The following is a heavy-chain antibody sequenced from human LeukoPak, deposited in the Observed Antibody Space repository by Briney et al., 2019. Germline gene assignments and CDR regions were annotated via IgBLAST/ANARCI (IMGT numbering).Heavy chain of an antibody. J-gene: IGHJ3*02. CDR3: ARVSGSYYVDAFDI. V-gene: IGHV1-69*05. CDR2: IIPIFGTA. D-gene: IGHD1-26*01. CDR1: GGTFSSYA. Sequence: AASVKVSCKASGGTFSSYAISWVRQAPGQGLEWMGRIIPIFGTANYAQKFQGRVTITTDESTSTAYMELSSLRSEDTAVYYCARVSGSYYVDAFDIWGQGTMVTVSS.